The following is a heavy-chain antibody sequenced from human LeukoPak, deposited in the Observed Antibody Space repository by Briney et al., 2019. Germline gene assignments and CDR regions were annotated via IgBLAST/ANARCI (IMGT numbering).Heavy chain of an antibody. D-gene: IGHD3-22*01. CDR1: GFTFSSYG. CDR2: ISGGGDRT. V-gene: IGHV3-23*01. Sequence: GGSLRLSCAASGFTFSSYGMSWVRQAPGKGLEWVSAISGGGDRTYYADSVKGRFTISRDNSENTLYLQMNSLRGEDTAVYHCAKDRNFYDSSGYCYGDYWGQGTLVTVSS. CDR3: AKDRNFYDSSGYCYGDY. J-gene: IGHJ4*02.